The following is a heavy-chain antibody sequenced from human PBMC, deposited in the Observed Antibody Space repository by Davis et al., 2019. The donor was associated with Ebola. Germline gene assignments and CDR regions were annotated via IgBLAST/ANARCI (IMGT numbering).Heavy chain of an antibody. Sequence: HSQTLSLTCAISGDSVSGGAWNWIRQSPSRGLEWLGRTYYTASKWYNDYAVSVKSRMIISPDTSKNQFSLQLNSVIPDDTALYYCARGWLRGGMDVWGEGTTVTVPS. CDR3: ARGWLRGGMDV. CDR2: TYYTASKWYN. V-gene: IGHV6-1*01. CDR1: GDSVSGGA. D-gene: IGHD5-18*01. J-gene: IGHJ6*04.